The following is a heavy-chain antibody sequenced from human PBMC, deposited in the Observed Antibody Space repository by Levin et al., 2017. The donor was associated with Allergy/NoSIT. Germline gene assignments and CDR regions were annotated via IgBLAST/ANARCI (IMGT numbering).Heavy chain of an antibody. CDR3: ARCPLGGSCYLFDP. CDR2: INPTGGGT. Sequence: ASVKVSCKASGYTFTNYYIHWVRQAPGQGLEWMGIINPTGGGTSYAQKFQGRVTMTSDTSTSTVYMDLSSLRSEDTAVYYCARCPLGGSCYLFDPWGQGTLVTVSS. V-gene: IGHV1-46*01. CDR1: GYTFTNYY. J-gene: IGHJ5*02. D-gene: IGHD2-15*01.